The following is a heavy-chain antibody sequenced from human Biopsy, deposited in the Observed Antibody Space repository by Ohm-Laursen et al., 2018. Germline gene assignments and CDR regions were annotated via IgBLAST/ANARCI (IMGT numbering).Heavy chain of an antibody. V-gene: IGHV4-39*07. J-gene: IGHJ6*02. CDR1: GGSISSSTTYY. Sequence: PGTLSLTCTVSGGSISSSTTYYWAWLRQPPGKGLEWIGDITQSGSTNYSPSLKSRVTISVDTAKKQFSLSLRSVTAADTAVYYCARVPLPGIGAAYQGRFLYGMDVWGQGTTVSVSS. CDR2: ITQSGST. D-gene: IGHD6-13*01. CDR3: ARVPLPGIGAAYQGRFLYGMDV.